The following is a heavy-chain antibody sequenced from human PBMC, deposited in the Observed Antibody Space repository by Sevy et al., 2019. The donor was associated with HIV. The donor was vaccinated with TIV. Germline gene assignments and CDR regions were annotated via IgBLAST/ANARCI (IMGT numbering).Heavy chain of an antibody. Sequence: GGSLRLSCAASGFTFSYAWMNWVRQAPGKGLEWVGRIKSNSDGGTIDYAAPVKGRFTISRDDSKNTLYLQMKSLKIEDTAVYYCTKDPIMLLQETDGMDVWGQGTTVTVSS. J-gene: IGHJ6*02. CDR2: IKSNSDGGTI. CDR1: GFTFSYAW. V-gene: IGHV3-15*01. CDR3: TKDPIMLLQETDGMDV. D-gene: IGHD1-26*01.